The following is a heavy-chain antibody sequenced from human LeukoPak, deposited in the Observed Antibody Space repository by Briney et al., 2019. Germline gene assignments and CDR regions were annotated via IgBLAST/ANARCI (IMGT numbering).Heavy chain of an antibody. CDR3: ARGRGDLDFDI. CDR2: TYFRSKWYN. J-gene: IGHJ3*02. D-gene: IGHD3-9*01. Sequence: SQTLPVSFAISGDSVFSNRDTWTCIRQSPSRGLEWLGRTYFRSKWYNDYAVSVKGRITINPDTSKNQFSLQLNSVTPEDTAVYYCARGRGDLDFDILLRCTIVTVSS. V-gene: IGHV6-1*01. CDR1: GDSVFSNRDT.